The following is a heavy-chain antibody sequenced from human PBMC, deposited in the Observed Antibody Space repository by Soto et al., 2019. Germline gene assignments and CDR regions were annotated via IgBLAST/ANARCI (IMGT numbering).Heavy chain of an antibody. Sequence: QVQLVESGGGVVQPGRSLRLSCAASGFTFWSYVMHWVRQAPGKGLEWVAVISSDGSSKYYADSVKGRFTISRDNSNNTLYVQMNSLRPEDTAVYYCARDLVAVSTATRYYHSGMDVWGQGTTVTVSS. CDR3: ARDLVAVSTATRYYHSGMDV. CDR1: GFTFWSYV. V-gene: IGHV3-30-3*01. CDR2: ISSDGSSK. D-gene: IGHD2-2*01. J-gene: IGHJ6*02.